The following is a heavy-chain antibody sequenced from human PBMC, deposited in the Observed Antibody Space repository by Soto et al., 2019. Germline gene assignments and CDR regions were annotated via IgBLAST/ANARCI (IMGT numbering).Heavy chain of an antibody. CDR1: VDSISSSKW. CDR3: ARMNRDYYYYGMQV. J-gene: IGHJ6*01. Sequence: SETLSLTCGFSVDSISSSKWWTWVRQTPGNGLEWIGKIDHNGVANYNPSLEGRVTISKDISKNQISLKVTSVTAADSAVYYCARMNRDYYYYGMQVLGQGATVNVSS. V-gene: IGHV4-4*02. CDR2: IDHNGVA.